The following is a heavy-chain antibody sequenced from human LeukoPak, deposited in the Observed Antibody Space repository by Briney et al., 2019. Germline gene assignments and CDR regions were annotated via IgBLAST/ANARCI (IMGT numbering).Heavy chain of an antibody. CDR3: ARDRELGY. J-gene: IGHJ4*02. Sequence: SETLSLTCSVSGNSVSIYYWSWIRQPPGKGLEWIGYIYNSGSTNYNPSLKSRVTISVDTSKNQFSLRLTSVTAADTAVYYCARDRELGYWGQGTLVTVSS. CDR1: GNSVSIYY. CDR2: IYNSGST. V-gene: IGHV4-59*02. D-gene: IGHD3-10*01.